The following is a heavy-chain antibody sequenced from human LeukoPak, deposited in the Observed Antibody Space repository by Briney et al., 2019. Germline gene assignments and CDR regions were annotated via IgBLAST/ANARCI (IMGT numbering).Heavy chain of an antibody. CDR2: IIPILGIA. D-gene: IGHD5-18*01. Sequence: GASVKVSCKASGGTFSSYAISWVRQAPGQGLEWMGRIIPILGIANYAQKFQGRVTITADKSTGTAYMELSSLRSEDTAVYYCARDGVDTAMVWDYWGQGTLVTVSS. J-gene: IGHJ4*02. CDR1: GGTFSSYA. CDR3: ARDGVDTAMVWDY. V-gene: IGHV1-69*04.